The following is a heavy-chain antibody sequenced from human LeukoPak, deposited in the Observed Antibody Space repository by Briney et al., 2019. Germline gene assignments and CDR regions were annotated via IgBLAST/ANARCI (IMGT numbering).Heavy chain of an antibody. CDR2: IKQDGSEK. CDR1: GFTFSSYW. D-gene: IGHD4-23*01. J-gene: IGHJ5*02. CDR3: ARDYGGIPGWFDP. Sequence: PGGSLRLSCAASGFTFSSYWMSWVRQAPGKGLEWVANIKQDGSEKYYVDSVKGRFTISRDNAKNSLYLQMSSLRAEDTAVYYCARDYGGIPGWFDPWGQGTLVTVSS. V-gene: IGHV3-7*01.